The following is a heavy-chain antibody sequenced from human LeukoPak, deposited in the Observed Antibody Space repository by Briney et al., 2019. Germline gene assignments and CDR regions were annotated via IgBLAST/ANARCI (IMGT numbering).Heavy chain of an antibody. CDR2: ISSSSTYI. Sequence: GGSLRLSCAASGFTFSSYIMNWVRQAPGKGLEWVSSISSSSTYIFYADSVKGRFTISRDSAKNSLYLQMNSLRADDTAVYYCAREGRPIAAAGDYWGQGTLVTVSS. CDR1: GFTFSSYI. CDR3: AREGRPIAAAGDY. D-gene: IGHD6-13*01. V-gene: IGHV3-21*01. J-gene: IGHJ4*02.